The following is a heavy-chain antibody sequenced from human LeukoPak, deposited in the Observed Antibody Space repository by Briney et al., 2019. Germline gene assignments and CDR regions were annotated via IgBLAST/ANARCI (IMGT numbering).Heavy chain of an antibody. J-gene: IGHJ4*02. CDR3: TRYNNDHFDY. CDR2: IAYDGSRA. CDR1: GFTFGGYG. Sequence: GGSLRLSCAGPGFTFGGYGMHWFRQTPGKGLEWVAVIAYDGSRAFYADSVKDRFTISRDNSKNTMSVQMDDLRAEDTAVYYCTRYNNDHFDYWGQGTLVTVSS. V-gene: IGHV3-33*01. D-gene: IGHD1-14*01.